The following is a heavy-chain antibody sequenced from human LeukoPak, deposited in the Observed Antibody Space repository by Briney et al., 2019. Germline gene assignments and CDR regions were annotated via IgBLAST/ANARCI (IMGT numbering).Heavy chain of an antibody. CDR1: GFTFSNYA. D-gene: IGHD3-9*01. Sequence: GGSLRLSCTASGFTFSNYAMSWVRQAPGKGLEWVSAISGSGGSTYYADSVKGRFTISRDNSKNTLYLQMNSLRAEDTAVYYCAKTQQGPYYDILTGIFDYWGQGTLVTVSS. J-gene: IGHJ4*02. V-gene: IGHV3-23*01. CDR3: AKTQQGPYYDILTGIFDY. CDR2: ISGSGGST.